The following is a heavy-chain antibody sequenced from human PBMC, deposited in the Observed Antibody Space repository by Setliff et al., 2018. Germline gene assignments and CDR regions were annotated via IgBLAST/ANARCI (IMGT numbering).Heavy chain of an antibody. CDR2: INQSGNT. Sequence: ETLSLTCTVYGGSFSDYYWGWIRQSPGKRPEWIAEINQSGNTNYNPSLNSRVSVSVDTPTNQFSLKVFPVTAADTAVYYCRFWSSYYKNDYWAQGTLVTVS. CDR3: RFWSSYYKNDY. CDR1: GGSFSDYY. D-gene: IGHD3-3*01. V-gene: IGHV4-34*01. J-gene: IGHJ4*02.